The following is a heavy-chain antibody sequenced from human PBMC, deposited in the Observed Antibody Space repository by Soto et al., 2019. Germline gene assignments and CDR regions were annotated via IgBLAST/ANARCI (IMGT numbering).Heavy chain of an antibody. CDR2: IIPMFGTP. J-gene: IGHJ6*02. Sequence: QVQLVQSGAEVKKPGSSVKVSCKASGGTFRSYAISWVRQAPGQGLEWMGEIIPMFGTPNYAQKFQGRVRITADGSTRTAYMEWSSRRSGDTAVYYCARARLEQQRMSYDYYAMDAWGQGTTVTVSS. CDR3: ARARLEQQRMSYDYYAMDA. V-gene: IGHV1-69*12. CDR1: GGTFRSYA. D-gene: IGHD6-13*01.